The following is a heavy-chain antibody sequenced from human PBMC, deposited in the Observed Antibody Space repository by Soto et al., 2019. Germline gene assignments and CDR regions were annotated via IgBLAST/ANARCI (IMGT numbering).Heavy chain of an antibody. V-gene: IGHV4-61*01. D-gene: IGHD4-17*01. CDR3: ARVPTVTTRWYFDL. CDR1: GGSVSSGSYY. CDR2: IYYSGST. J-gene: IGHJ2*01. Sequence: QVQLQESGPGLVKPSETLSLTCTVSGGSVSSGSYYWSWIRQPPGKGLEWIGYIYYSGSTNYNPSVKSRVTISVDTSKNQFSLKLSSVTAADTAVYYCARVPTVTTRWYFDLWGRGTLVTVSS.